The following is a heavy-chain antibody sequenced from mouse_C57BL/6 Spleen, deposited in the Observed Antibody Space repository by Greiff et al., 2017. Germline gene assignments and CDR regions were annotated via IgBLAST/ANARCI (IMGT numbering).Heavy chain of an antibody. CDR3: ARDSSGPFDY. J-gene: IGHJ2*01. D-gene: IGHD3-2*02. CDR2: IDPEDGET. Sequence: EVQVVESGAELVKPGASVKLSCTASGFNIKDYYMHWVKQRTEQGLEWIGRIDPEDGETKYAPKFQGKATLTVDTSSSTAYMQLSSLTSEDSAVYYCARDSSGPFDYWGQGTTLTVSS. CDR1: GFNIKDYY. V-gene: IGHV14-2*01.